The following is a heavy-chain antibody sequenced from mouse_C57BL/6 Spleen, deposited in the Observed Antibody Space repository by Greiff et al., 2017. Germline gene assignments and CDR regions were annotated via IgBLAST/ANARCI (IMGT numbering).Heavy chain of an antibody. V-gene: IGHV5-9-1*02. CDR2: ISSGGDYI. J-gene: IGHJ4*01. CDR1: GFTFSSYA. Sequence: EVKVVESGEGLVKPGGSLKLSCAASGFTFSSYAMSWVRQTPEKRLEWVAYISSGGDYIYYADTVKGRFTISRDNARNTLYLQMSSLKSEDTAMYYCTREGDYDYDPYAMDYWGQGTSVTVFS. D-gene: IGHD2-4*01. CDR3: TREGDYDYDPYAMDY.